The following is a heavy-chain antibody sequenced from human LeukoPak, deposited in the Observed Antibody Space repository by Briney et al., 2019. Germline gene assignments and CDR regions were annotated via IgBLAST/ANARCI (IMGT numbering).Heavy chain of an antibody. CDR3: ARDYNC. Sequence: GRSLRLSCSASGSTFTNYYMSWIRQAPGRELGWVSYISPSGTVIYYGESVKGRFTISRDNAKKSLYLQMDSLRAEDTAVYDCARDYNCWGQGNLVTVSS. CDR2: ISPSGTVI. D-gene: IGHD3-10*01. CDR1: GSTFTNYY. J-gene: IGHJ4*02. V-gene: IGHV3-11*01.